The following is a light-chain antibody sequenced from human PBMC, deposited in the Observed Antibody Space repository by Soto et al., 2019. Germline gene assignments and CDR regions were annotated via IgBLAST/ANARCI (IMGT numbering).Light chain of an antibody. CDR2: LDS. Sequence: DMVMTQSPLSLPVTPGEPASISCRSSQSLLHSNGYNYLDWYLQKPGQSPQLLIFLDSNRASGVPDRFSGSGSGTDFTLKISRVEAEDVGVYYCMQALQAPYTFGLGTKLEIK. V-gene: IGKV2-28*01. CDR3: MQALQAPYT. J-gene: IGKJ2*01. CDR1: QSLLHSNGYNY.